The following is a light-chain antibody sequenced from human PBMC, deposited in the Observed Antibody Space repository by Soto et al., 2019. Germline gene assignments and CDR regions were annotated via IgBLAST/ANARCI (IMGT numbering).Light chain of an antibody. V-gene: IGLV2-14*01. J-gene: IGLJ2*01. CDR2: EVS. CDR3: SSYTGSSTVV. CDR1: SNDIGGYNY. Sequence: QSALTQPASVSESPGQLITISCTGTSNDIGGYNYVSWYQHHPGKAPKLMIYEVSNRPSGVSHRFSGSKSGNTASLTISGLQAEDEADYYCSSYTGSSTVVFGGGTKVTVL.